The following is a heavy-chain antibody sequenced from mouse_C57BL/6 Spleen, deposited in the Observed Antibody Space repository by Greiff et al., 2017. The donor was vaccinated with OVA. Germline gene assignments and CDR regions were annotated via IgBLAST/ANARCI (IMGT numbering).Heavy chain of an antibody. CDR2: INPNNGGT. J-gene: IGHJ4*01. D-gene: IGHD2-5*01. V-gene: IGHV1-18*01. Sequence: EVQLQQSGPELVKPGASVKIPCKASGYTFTDYNMDWVKQSHGKSLEWIGDINPNNGGTIYNQKFKGKATLTVDKSSSTAYMELRSLTSEDTAVYYCAKADSNYPYAMDYWGQGTSVTVSS. CDR1: GYTFTDYN. CDR3: AKADSNYPYAMDY.